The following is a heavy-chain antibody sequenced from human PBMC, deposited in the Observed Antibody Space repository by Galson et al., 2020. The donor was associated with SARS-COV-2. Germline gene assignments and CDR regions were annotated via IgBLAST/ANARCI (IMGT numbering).Heavy chain of an antibody. D-gene: IGHD3-10*01. J-gene: IGHJ4*02. CDR3: VRAVPYDSGCY. V-gene: IGHV3-72*01. CDR2: TRNKDGGYTT. Sequence: GGSLRLSCVASGFTFSDHHMDWVRQAPGKGLEWLGRTRNKDGGYTTQYAASVTGRFTISRDVSKNSLFLQMNSLKSDDTAVYYCVRAVPYDSGCYWGQGTLVTVSS. CDR1: GFTFSDHH.